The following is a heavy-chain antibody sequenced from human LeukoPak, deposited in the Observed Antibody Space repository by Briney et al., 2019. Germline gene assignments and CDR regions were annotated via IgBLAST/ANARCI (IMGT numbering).Heavy chain of an antibody. V-gene: IGHV3-13*01. D-gene: IGHD2-15*01. CDR3: ARDPRYPYQYQSDDGGFSLDY. Sequence: GGSLRLSCAGSGFTISSYWMHWVRQATGKGLEWVSAIGTAGDTYYPGSVKGQFTISRENAKNSLYLQMNSLGAADTAVYYCARDPRYPYQYQSDDGGFSLDYWGQGTLVTVSS. CDR1: GFTISSYW. CDR2: IGTAGDT. J-gene: IGHJ4*02.